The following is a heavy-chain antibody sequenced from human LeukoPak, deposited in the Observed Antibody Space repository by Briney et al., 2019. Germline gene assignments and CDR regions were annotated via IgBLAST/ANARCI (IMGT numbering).Heavy chain of an antibody. CDR1: GGSVSGYY. Sequence: KPSETLSLTCVVSGGSVSGYYWGWIRQPPGRGLEWIGYVYYSGSTNYNPSFKSRITISVDTSRNQFSLQLSSVTAADTAVYYCARIHRYCSGGACYVLDNWGQGTLVAVS. D-gene: IGHD2-15*01. CDR3: ARIHRYCSGGACYVLDN. J-gene: IGHJ4*02. V-gene: IGHV4-59*02. CDR2: VYYSGST.